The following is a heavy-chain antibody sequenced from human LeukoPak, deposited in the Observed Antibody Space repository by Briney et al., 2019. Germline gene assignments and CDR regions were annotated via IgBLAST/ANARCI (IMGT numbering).Heavy chain of an antibody. J-gene: IGHJ4*02. D-gene: IGHD6-6*01. CDR2: KYYSGST. CDR3: ARQRGSSSSYNCVDYFDY. CDR1: GGSISSSSHY. Sequence: SETLSLTCTVSGGSISSSSHYWGWIRQPPGKGLEWIGSKYYSGSTYYNPSLKSRVTISVDTSKNQFSLKLTSVTAADTALYYCARQRGSSSSYNCVDYFDYWGQGTLVTVSS. V-gene: IGHV4-39*01.